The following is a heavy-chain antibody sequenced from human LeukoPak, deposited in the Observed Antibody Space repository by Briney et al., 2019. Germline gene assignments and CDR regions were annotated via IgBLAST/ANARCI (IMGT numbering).Heavy chain of an antibody. V-gene: IGHV4-4*02. J-gene: IGHJ6*03. CDR3: ARVFLDSQQLVINYYYMDV. CDR2: FYHSGTT. D-gene: IGHD6-13*01. Sequence: SETLSLTCAVSGGSISSSNWWNWVRQPPGKGLEWIGEFYHSGTTNYNPSLKSRVTISLDKSKNHFPLHLRSVTAADTAVYYCARVFLDSQQLVINYYYMDVWGKGTTVTVSS. CDR1: GGSISSSNW.